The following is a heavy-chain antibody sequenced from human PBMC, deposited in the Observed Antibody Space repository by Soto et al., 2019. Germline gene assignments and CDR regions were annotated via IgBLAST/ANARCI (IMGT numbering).Heavy chain of an antibody. Sequence: SQTLSLTCXGSGDTVSSNSVAWSWVRQSPSRGLEWLGRTYYRSRWYSDYAVSVRSRIDINADTSKNQVSLQLNSVTPEDTAVYYCARSEEDSDYYYYGMDVWGQGTTVTVSS. CDR3: ARSEEDSDYYYYGMDV. CDR2: TYYRSRWYS. J-gene: IGHJ6*02. V-gene: IGHV6-1*01. CDR1: GDTVSSNSVA. D-gene: IGHD2-15*01.